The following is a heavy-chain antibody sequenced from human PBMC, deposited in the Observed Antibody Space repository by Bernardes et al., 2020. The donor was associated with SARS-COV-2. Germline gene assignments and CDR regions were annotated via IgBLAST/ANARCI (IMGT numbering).Heavy chain of an antibody. CDR3: ARVRVAAATPYFEY. J-gene: IGHJ4*02. CDR2: ICCKGDNI. D-gene: IGHD6-13*01. V-gene: IGHV3-64*02. CDR1: GFTFTRYA. Sequence: GGSLRLSCAASGFTFTRYAIQWVRQAPGKGLELVSVICCKGDNILYADSVRGRFTISRDDSKNTVYLQMGSLRAEDTAVFYCARVRVAAATPYFEYWGQGTQVIVSS.